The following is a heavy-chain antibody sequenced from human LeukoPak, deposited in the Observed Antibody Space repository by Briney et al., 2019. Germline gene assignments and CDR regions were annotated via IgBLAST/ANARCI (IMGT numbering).Heavy chain of an antibody. Sequence: SETLSLTCAVYGGSFSGYYWSWIRQPPGKGLEWIGEINHSGSTNYNPSLKSRVTISVDTSKNQFSLKLSSVTATDTAVYYCARHLSVWGEYYYYYYMDVWGKGTTVTVSS. CDR3: ARHLSVWGEYYYYYYMDV. V-gene: IGHV4-34*01. D-gene: IGHD3-16*01. J-gene: IGHJ6*03. CDR2: INHSGST. CDR1: GGSFSGYY.